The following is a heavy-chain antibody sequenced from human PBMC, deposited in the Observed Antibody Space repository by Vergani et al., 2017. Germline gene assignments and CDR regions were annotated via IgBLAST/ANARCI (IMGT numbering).Heavy chain of an antibody. CDR1: GFTSSYYG. V-gene: IGHV3-30*03. CDR2: ISYDGTHK. CDR3: ATKSXGTPGCQIEYFRE. D-gene: IGHD1-1*01. J-gene: IGHJ1*01. Sequence: QVHLVESGGGVVQPGRSLRLSCVVSGFTSSYYGMHWVRQAPGKGLEWVAVISYDGTHKYYADAVKGRFTISRDNSKSTLYLQMNSLRTEDTAVYYCATKSXGTPGCQIEYFREWGQGTLVTVSS.